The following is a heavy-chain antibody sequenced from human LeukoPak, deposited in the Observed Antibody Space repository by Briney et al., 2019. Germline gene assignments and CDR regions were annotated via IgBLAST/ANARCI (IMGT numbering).Heavy chain of an antibody. V-gene: IGHV3-7*01. D-gene: IGHD2-2*01. Sequence: GRSLRLSCAASGFTFTKYWMTWVRQAPGKGLEWVANIKQDGSEKFYVDSVKGRFTISRDNAKNSLDLQINSLGAEDTAVYYCARELDCRSTSCYLDNWGQGTLVTVSS. CDR1: GFTFTKYW. CDR2: IKQDGSEK. J-gene: IGHJ4*02. CDR3: ARELDCRSTSCYLDN.